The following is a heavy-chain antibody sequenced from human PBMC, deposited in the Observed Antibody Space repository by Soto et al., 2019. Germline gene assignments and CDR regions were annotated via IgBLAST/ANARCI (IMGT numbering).Heavy chain of an antibody. J-gene: IGHJ4*02. V-gene: IGHV1-69*12. D-gene: IGHD5-18*01. Sequence: QVQLVQSGAEVKKPGSAVKVSCKASGGTFSSYAISWVRQSPGQGLEWRGGIIPIFGTANYAQKFQGRVTITADESTKTAYMELSSLRSEDTAVYYCARDRGWIQIWEDYFYYWGQETLVTVS. CDR2: IIPIFGTA. CDR1: GGTFSSYA. CDR3: ARDRGWIQIWEDYFYY.